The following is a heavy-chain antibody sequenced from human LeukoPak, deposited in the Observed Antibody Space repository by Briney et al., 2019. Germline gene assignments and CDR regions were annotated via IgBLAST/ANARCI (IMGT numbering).Heavy chain of an antibody. V-gene: IGHV1-2*02. Sequence: GESLKISCKGSGYTFTGYYMHWVRQAPGQGLEWMGWINPNSGGTNYAQKFQGRVTMTRDTSISTAYMELSRLRSDDTAVYYCARDPPRYDSSGYTGLSDYWGQGTLVTVSS. D-gene: IGHD3-22*01. CDR3: ARDPPRYDSSGYTGLSDY. J-gene: IGHJ4*02. CDR2: INPNSGGT. CDR1: GYTFTGYY.